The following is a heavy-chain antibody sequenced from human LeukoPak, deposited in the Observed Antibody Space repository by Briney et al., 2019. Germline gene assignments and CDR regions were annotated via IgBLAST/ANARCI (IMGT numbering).Heavy chain of an antibody. V-gene: IGHV3-23*01. CDR3: AKGVSGYFDY. CDR1: GFTFSSYA. J-gene: IGHJ4*02. D-gene: IGHD2-8*01. Sequence: PGGSLRLSCAASGFTFSSYAMSWVRQAPGKGLEWVSAISGSGGSTYYADSVKGRFTISRDNSKNTLYLQMNSVRAEETAVYYCAKGVSGYFDYWGQGTLVTVSS. CDR2: ISGSGGST.